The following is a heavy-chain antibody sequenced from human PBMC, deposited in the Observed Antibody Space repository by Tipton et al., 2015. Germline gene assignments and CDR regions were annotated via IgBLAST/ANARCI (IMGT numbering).Heavy chain of an antibody. CDR1: GFTFSSSG. V-gene: IGHV3-23*01. CDR3: AKDPNDSLSKYFQH. Sequence: SLRLSCVASGFTFSSSGLSWVRQAPGKGLEWVSAINGGGGNTDYADSLKGRFTISRDNSKNTLYLQMNSLRAEDTAVYYCAKDPNDSLSKYFQHWGQGTLVTVSS. D-gene: IGHD3-22*01. CDR2: INGGGGNT. J-gene: IGHJ1*01.